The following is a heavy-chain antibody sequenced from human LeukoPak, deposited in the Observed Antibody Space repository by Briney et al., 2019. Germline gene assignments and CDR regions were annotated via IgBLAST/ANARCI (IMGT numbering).Heavy chain of an antibody. CDR1: GYSFIDYW. J-gene: IGHJ4*02. CDR3: ARSTSGSFDS. V-gene: IGHV5-51*01. Sequence: GESLKIPCKASGYSFIDYWIGWVRQTPAKGLEWMAIIYPGDSDSRYTYSPSFQGQVTISADKSISTTYLQWSSLKASDTAMYYCARSTSGSFDSWGQGTPVTVSS. D-gene: IGHD3-10*01. CDR2: IYPGDSDS.